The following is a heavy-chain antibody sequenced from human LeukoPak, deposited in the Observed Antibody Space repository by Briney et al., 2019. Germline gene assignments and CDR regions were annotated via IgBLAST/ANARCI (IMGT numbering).Heavy chain of an antibody. J-gene: IGHJ3*02. CDR3: ARDHGTNFYDSSGYKAFDI. D-gene: IGHD3-22*01. V-gene: IGHV3-21*06. CDR1: GFTFSAYW. CDR2: ISSSNSYI. Sequence: GGSLRLSCAASGFTFSAYWMHWVRQTTGGGLEWVSSISSSNSYIYYADSVKGRFTISRDNVNNSLYLQMNSLRAEDTAVYYCARDHGTNFYDSSGYKAFDIWGQGTMVIVSS.